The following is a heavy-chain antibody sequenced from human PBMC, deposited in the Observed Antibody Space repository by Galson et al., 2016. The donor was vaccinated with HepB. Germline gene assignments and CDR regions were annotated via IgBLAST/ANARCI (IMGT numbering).Heavy chain of an antibody. V-gene: IGHV4-31*03. CDR1: SGSVSRGSYY. J-gene: IGHJ4*02. CDR3: ATGPNPYYFDC. Sequence: TLSLTCSVSSGSVSRGSYYWSWVRQHPAQGLEWIGHIHYSGTTYYNPSLESRVAISVDTSKNQFSLKLSSVTAADTAVYYCATGPNPYYFDCWGQGTLVTVSS. D-gene: IGHD3-16*01. CDR2: IHYSGTT.